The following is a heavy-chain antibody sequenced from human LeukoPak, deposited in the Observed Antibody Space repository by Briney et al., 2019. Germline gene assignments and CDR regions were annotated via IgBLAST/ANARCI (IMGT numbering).Heavy chain of an antibody. Sequence: SETLSLTCAVYGGSFSGDYWSWLRQPPGKGLEWIGEINHSGSTNYNPSLKSRVTISVDTSKNQFSLKLSSVTAADTAVYYCARVYCSGGSCEGGYFDYWGQGTLVTVSS. CDR3: ARVYCSGGSCEGGYFDY. CDR1: GGSFSGDY. D-gene: IGHD2-15*01. J-gene: IGHJ4*02. V-gene: IGHV4-34*01. CDR2: INHSGST.